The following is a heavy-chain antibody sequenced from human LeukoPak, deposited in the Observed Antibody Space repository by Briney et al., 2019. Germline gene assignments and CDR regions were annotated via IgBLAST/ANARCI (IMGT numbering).Heavy chain of an antibody. CDR1: GFTFDDYG. CDR3: ARVSDISVAAYFDY. CDR2: INWNGGST. Sequence: WGSLRLSCAASGFTFDDYGMSWVRQAPGMGLEWVSRINWNGGSTGYADSVKGRFTISRDNAKNSLYLQMNSLRAEDTALYYCARVSDISVAAYFDYWGQGTLVTVSS. D-gene: IGHD6-19*01. V-gene: IGHV3-20*04. J-gene: IGHJ4*02.